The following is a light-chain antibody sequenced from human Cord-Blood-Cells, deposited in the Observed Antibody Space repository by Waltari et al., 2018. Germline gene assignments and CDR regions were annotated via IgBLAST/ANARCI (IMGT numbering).Light chain of an antibody. CDR1: VLAKKY. CDR2: KDS. J-gene: IGLJ3*02. Sequence: SYELTQPSSVSVSPGQTARITCSGDVLAKKYARWFQQKTGQAPVLLIYKDSERPSGIPERFAGSISGTTVTLTISGAQVEDEADYYCYSAADNNRVFGGGTKLTVL. V-gene: IGLV3-27*01. CDR3: YSAADNNRV.